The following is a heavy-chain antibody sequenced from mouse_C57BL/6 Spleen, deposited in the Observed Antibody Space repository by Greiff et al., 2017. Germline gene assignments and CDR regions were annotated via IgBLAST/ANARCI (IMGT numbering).Heavy chain of an antibody. Sequence: VQLQQSGPGLVQPSQSLSITCTVSGFSLTSYGVHWVRQSPGKGLEWLGVIWRGGSTDYNAAFMSRLSITKDNSKSQVFFKMNSLQADDTAIYYCAKAYGSSYGYFDVWGTGTTVTVSS. D-gene: IGHD1-1*01. J-gene: IGHJ1*03. CDR1: GFSLTSYG. CDR2: IWRGGST. CDR3: AKAYGSSYGYFDV. V-gene: IGHV2-5*01.